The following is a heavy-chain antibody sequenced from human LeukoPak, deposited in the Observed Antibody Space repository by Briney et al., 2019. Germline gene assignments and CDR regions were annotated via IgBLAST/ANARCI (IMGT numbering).Heavy chain of an antibody. Sequence: GGSLRLSCAASGFTFSSFSMNWVRQAPGKGLEWVSSISSGGRYIFYADSVKGRFTISRDNAKNSLHLQMNSLRAEDTAVYYCATPAYSSGWYSYWGQGTLVTVSS. D-gene: IGHD6-19*01. J-gene: IGHJ4*02. CDR1: GFTFSSFS. CDR2: ISSGGRYI. V-gene: IGHV3-21*01. CDR3: ATPAYSSGWYSY.